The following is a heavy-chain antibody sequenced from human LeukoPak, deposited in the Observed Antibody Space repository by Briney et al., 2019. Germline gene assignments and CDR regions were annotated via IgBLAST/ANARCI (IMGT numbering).Heavy chain of an antibody. D-gene: IGHD4-17*01. Sequence: GGSLRLSCAASGFTVSSNYMSWVRQAPGKGLEWVSVIYSGGSTYYADSVKGRFTISRDNSKNTLYLQMNSLRDEDTAVYFCARATTTRTRFDYWGQGTLVTVSS. CDR2: IYSGGST. CDR1: GFTVSSNY. V-gene: IGHV3-53*01. J-gene: IGHJ4*02. CDR3: ARATTTRTRFDY.